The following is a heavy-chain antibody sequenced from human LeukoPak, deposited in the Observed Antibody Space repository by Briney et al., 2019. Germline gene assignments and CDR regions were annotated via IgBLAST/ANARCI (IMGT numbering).Heavy chain of an antibody. CDR3: ARDRPPEDYYDSSGPENFDY. J-gene: IGHJ4*02. CDR1: GYTFTSYG. Sequence: SVNVSCKASGYTFTSYGISLVRHAPGQGLEWMGWVSAYNGNTNYAQKLQGRVTMTTDTSTSTAYMELRSLRSDDTAVYYCARDRPPEDYYDSSGPENFDYWGQGTLVTVSS. V-gene: IGHV1-18*01. D-gene: IGHD3-22*01. CDR2: VSAYNGNT.